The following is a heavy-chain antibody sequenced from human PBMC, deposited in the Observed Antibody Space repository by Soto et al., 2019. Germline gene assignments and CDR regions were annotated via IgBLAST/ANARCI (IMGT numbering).Heavy chain of an antibody. CDR2: IYYSGST. J-gene: IGHJ5*02. Sequence: SETLSLTCTVSGGSISSGYYYCSWIRQPPGKGLEWIGYIYYSGSTYYNPSLKSRVTISVDTSKNQFSLKLSSVTAADTAVYYCASQKLGYNTFDPWGQGTLVTVSS. CDR1: GGSISSGYYY. CDR3: ASQKLGYNTFDP. D-gene: IGHD5-18*01. V-gene: IGHV4-30-4*01.